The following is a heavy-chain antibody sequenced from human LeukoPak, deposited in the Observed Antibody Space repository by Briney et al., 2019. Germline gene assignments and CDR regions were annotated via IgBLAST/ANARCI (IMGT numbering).Heavy chain of an antibody. CDR2: ISTSGGST. V-gene: IGHV3-23*01. CDR3: AKHRYSSSYSAFDI. J-gene: IGHJ3*02. D-gene: IGHD6-6*01. CDR1: GFTFSAYA. Sequence: PGGSLSLSCEASGFTFSAYAMTWVRQAPGKGLEWVSTISTSGGSTYYADSVKGRFTISRDSSKNSLYLQMNSLRAEDTAVYYCAKHRYSSSYSAFDIWGQGTMVTVSS.